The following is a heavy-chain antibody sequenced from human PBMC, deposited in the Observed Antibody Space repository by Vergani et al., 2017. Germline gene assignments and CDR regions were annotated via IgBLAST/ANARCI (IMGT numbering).Heavy chain of an antibody. V-gene: IGHV4-59*11. CDR1: GGSISSHY. CDR2: IYTSGST. CDR3: ARAAYYYGMDV. Sequence: QVQLQESGPGLVKPSETLSLTCTVSGGSISSHYWSWIRQPPGKGLEWIGYIYTSGSTNYNPSLKSRVTISVDTSKNQFSLKLSSVTAADTAVYYCARAAYYYGMDVWGQGTTVTVSS. J-gene: IGHJ6*02.